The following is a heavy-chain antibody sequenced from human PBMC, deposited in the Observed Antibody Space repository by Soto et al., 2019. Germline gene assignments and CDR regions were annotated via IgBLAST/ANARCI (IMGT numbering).Heavy chain of an antibody. CDR2: ISGRGSST. V-gene: IGHV3-23*01. D-gene: IGHD2-2*01. CDR1: GFTFSNYD. CDR3: ANGSIVAGAIRYDLDF. J-gene: IGHJ4*02. Sequence: EVQLLYSGGGLVQPGGSLRLSCAASGFTFSNYDMNWVRQAPGKGLEWVSAISGRGSSTYYANSVKGRFPISRDDSKNTANLQMNSRRAEDTAVYYCANGSIVAGAIRYDLDFWGQGTLITVSS.